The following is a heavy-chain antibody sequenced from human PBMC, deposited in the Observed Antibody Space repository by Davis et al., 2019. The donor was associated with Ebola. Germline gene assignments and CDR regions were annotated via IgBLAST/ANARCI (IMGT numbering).Heavy chain of an antibody. CDR3: AREIFYYDSSGYSSYYFDY. CDR1: GFSLNTNKVL. Sequence: SGPTLVKPTQTLTLTCTFSGFSLNTNKVLVGWIRQPPGKALEWLARIDWDDDKYYSTSLKTRLTISKDTSKNQVVLTMTNMDPVDTATYYCAREIFYYDSSGYSSYYFDYWGQGTLVTVSS. CDR2: IDWDDDK. D-gene: IGHD3-22*01. V-gene: IGHV2-70*04. J-gene: IGHJ4*02.